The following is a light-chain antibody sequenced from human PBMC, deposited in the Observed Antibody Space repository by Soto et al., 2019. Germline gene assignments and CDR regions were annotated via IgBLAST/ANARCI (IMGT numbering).Light chain of an antibody. CDR1: QSVSSY. CDR2: DAS. J-gene: IGKJ1*01. CDR3: QQRSNWPPTWT. Sequence: EIVLTQSPATLSLSPGERATLSCRASQSVSSYLAWYQQKPGQAPRLLIYDASNRATGIPARFSGSWSGKDFTHTISSLEPEDFAVYYCQQRSNWPPTWTFGQGTKVEIK. V-gene: IGKV3-11*01.